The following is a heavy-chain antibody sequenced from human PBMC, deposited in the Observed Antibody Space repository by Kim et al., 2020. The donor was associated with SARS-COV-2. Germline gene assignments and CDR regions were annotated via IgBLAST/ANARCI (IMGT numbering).Heavy chain of an antibody. CDR1: GFTFSSYE. Sequence: GGSLRLSCAASGFTFSSYEMNWVRQAPGKGLEWVSYISSSGSTIYYADSVKGRFTISRDNAKNSLYLQMNSLRAEDTAVYYCAREVWGIAVAGTDYYYGMDVWGQGTTVTVSS. J-gene: IGHJ6*02. V-gene: IGHV3-48*03. D-gene: IGHD6-19*01. CDR2: ISSSGSTI. CDR3: AREVWGIAVAGTDYYYGMDV.